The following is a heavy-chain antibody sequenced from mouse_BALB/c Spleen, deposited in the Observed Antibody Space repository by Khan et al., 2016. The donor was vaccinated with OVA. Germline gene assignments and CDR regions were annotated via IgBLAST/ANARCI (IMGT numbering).Heavy chain of an antibody. J-gene: IGHJ4*01. CDR3: ARKDDNDYAVDV. Sequence: EVQLVESGPGLVKPSQSLSLTCTVTGYSITSNYAWNWIRQFPGNKLEWMGYISYSGSTSYNPSLKSRISITRDTSKNQFFLQLNSVTTEETATYYCARKDDNDYAVDVWGQGTTVTVSS. D-gene: IGHD6-1*01. V-gene: IGHV3-2*02. CDR2: ISYSGST. CDR1: GYSITSNYA.